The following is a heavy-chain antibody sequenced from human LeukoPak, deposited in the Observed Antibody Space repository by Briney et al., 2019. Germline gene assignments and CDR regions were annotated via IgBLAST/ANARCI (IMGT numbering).Heavy chain of an antibody. J-gene: IGHJ4*02. CDR1: GFTFSSYW. CDR3: ARDPYDSSGYYYVY. V-gene: IGHV3-7*03. D-gene: IGHD3-22*01. Sequence: GGSLRLSCAASGFTFSSYWMSWVRQAPGKGLEWVANIKQDGSEKYYVDSVKGRFTISRDNAKNSLYLQMNSLRAEDTAVYYCARDPYDSSGYYYVYWGQGTLVTVSS. CDR2: IKQDGSEK.